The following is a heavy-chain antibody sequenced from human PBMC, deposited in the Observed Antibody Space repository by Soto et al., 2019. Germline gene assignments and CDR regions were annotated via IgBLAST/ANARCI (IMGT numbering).Heavy chain of an antibody. CDR2: IYYSGST. D-gene: IGHD1-26*01. CDR1: GGSISSGGYY. Sequence: SETLSLTCTVSGGSISSGGYYWSWIRQHPGKGLEWIGYIYYSGSTYYNPSLKSRVTISVDTSKNQFSLKLSSMTAADTAVYYCARAELVGATDYWGQGTLVTVSS. V-gene: IGHV4-31*03. J-gene: IGHJ4*02. CDR3: ARAELVGATDY.